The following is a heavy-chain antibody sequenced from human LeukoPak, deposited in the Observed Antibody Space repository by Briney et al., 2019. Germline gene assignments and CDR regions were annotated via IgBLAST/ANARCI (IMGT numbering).Heavy chain of an antibody. CDR3: AKGGVYDYYYYGMDV. D-gene: IGHD5/OR15-5a*01. CDR1: GFTFDDYA. CDR2: ISWNGGSI. Sequence: GGSLRLSCAASGFTFDDYAMHWVRQAPGKGLEWVSGISWNGGSIGYADSVKGRFTISRDNAKNSLYLQMNSPRAEDTALYYCAKGGVYDYYYYGMDVWGQGTTVTVSS. V-gene: IGHV3-9*01. J-gene: IGHJ6*02.